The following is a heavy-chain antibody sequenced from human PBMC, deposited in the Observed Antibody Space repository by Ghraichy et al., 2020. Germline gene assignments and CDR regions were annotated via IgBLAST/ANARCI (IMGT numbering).Heavy chain of an antibody. CDR2: ISYEGGDK. CDR3: ATASSSWPRYFDF. D-gene: IGHD6-13*01. Sequence: GGSLRLSCEASGFTFSGSGMHWVRQAPGKGLEWVAVISYEGGDKYYGDSGKGRLTISRDNSKNTLFLQMNSLRAEDMAVYFCATASSSWPRYFDFWGQGTLVTVSS. CDR1: GFTFSGSG. J-gene: IGHJ4*02. V-gene: IGHV3-30*03.